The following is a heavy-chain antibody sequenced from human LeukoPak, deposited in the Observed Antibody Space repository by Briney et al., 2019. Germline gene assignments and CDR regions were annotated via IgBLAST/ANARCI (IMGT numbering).Heavy chain of an antibody. CDR2: IIPIFGTA. D-gene: IGHD2-21*02. CDR1: GGTFSSYA. J-gene: IGHJ4*02. V-gene: IGHV1-69*05. CDR3: ARDYVDCGYDYCGGDCYPLDY. Sequence: SVKVSCKASGGTFSSYAISWVRQAPEQGLEWMGRIIPIFGTANYAQKFQGRVTITTDETTSTAYMERSSLRSEDTAVYYCARDYVDCGYDYCGGDCYPLDYWGQGTLVTVSS.